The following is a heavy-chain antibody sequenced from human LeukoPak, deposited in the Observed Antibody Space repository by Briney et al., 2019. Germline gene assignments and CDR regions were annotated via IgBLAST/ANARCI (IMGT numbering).Heavy chain of an antibody. CDR1: GFTFSSYG. J-gene: IGHJ4*02. CDR2: ISYDGSYK. CDR3: ARAPVTSCRGAYCYPFDY. Sequence: GRSLRLSCAASGFTFSSYGMQWVRQAPGKGLEWVAVISYDGSYKYYAESVRGRFTISRDNSKNTLYLQMNSLRAEDAAVYYCARAPVTSCRGAYCYPFDYWGQGTLVTVSS. V-gene: IGHV3-30*03. D-gene: IGHD2-21*01.